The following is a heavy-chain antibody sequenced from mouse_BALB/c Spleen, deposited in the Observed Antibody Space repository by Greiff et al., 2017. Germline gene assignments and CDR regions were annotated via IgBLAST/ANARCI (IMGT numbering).Heavy chain of an antibody. CDR3: ARFGYYGLLDY. CDR2: INPSNGRT. D-gene: IGHD1-2*01. J-gene: IGHJ2*01. CDR1: GYTFTSYW. Sequence: QVQLKQPGAELVKPGASVKLSCKASGYTFTSYWMHWVKQRPGQGLEWIGEINPSNGRTNYNEKFKSKATLTVDKSSSTAYMQLSSLTSEESAVYYCARFGYYGLLDYWGQGTTLTVSS. V-gene: IGHV1S81*02.